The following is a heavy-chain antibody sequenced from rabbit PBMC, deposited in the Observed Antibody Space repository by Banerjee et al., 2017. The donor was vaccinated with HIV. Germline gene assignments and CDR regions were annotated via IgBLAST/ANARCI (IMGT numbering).Heavy chain of an antibody. CDR1: GIDFSRYS. V-gene: IGHV1S40*01. Sequence: QSLEESGGDLVKPGASLTLTCTASGIDFSRYSMGWVRQAPGKGLEWIACIYISSGTTWYASWAKGRFTISKTSSTTVTLQMTSLTAADTATYFCAREHTYADYGDFNLWGPGTLVTIS. J-gene: IGHJ4*01. CDR3: AREHTYADYGDFNL. D-gene: IGHD2-1*01. CDR2: IYISSGTT.